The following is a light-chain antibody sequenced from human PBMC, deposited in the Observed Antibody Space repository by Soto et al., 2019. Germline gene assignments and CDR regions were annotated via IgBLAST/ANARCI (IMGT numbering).Light chain of an antibody. Sequence: EIVLTQSPATLSLSPGERATLSCRASQSLSSYLAWYQQKPGQAPRLLMYDASNRATGIPARFSGSGSGTDFTLTINSLEPEDFAVYFCQQRSNWPRTFGQGTKVDIK. CDR2: DAS. CDR1: QSLSSY. CDR3: QQRSNWPRT. J-gene: IGKJ2*01. V-gene: IGKV3-11*01.